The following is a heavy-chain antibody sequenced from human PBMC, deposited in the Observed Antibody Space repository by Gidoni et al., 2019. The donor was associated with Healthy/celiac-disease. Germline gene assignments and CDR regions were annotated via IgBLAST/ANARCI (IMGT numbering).Heavy chain of an antibody. V-gene: IGHV1-8*01. Sequence: QVQLVQSGAEVKKPGASVKVSCKASGYTFPSYDINWVRQATGQGLEWMGRMNPNSGNTGYAQKFQGRVTMTRNTSISTAYMELSSLRSEDTAVYYCARHALRFLEWGDYWGQGTLVTVSS. J-gene: IGHJ4*02. CDR2: MNPNSGNT. CDR3: ARHALRFLEWGDY. CDR1: GYTFPSYD. D-gene: IGHD3-3*01.